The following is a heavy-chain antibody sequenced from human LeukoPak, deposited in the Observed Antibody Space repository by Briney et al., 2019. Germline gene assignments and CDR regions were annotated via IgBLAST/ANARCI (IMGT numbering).Heavy chain of an antibody. Sequence: SETLSLTCAVYGGSFSGYYWSWIRQPPGKGLEWIGEIDHSGSTNYNPSLKSRVTISVDTSKNQFSLKLSSVTAADTAVYYCARGVPPDYYDSSGYYYAFDYWGQGTLVTVSS. CDR2: IDHSGST. CDR1: GGSFSGYY. J-gene: IGHJ4*02. D-gene: IGHD3-22*01. V-gene: IGHV4-34*01. CDR3: ARGVPPDYYDSSGYYYAFDY.